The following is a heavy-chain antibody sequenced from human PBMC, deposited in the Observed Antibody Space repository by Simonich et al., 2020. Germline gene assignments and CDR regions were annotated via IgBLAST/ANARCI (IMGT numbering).Heavy chain of an antibody. CDR3: ARGPRWTGDDAFDI. CDR1: GYTFTGYY. D-gene: IGHD7-27*01. CDR2: INPNRGSN. V-gene: IGHV1-2*06. Sequence: QVQLVQSGAEVKKPGASVKVSCKASGYTFTGYYMHWVRQAPGQGLEGIGRINPNRGSNNYAQKCQGRVTITRDTSISTAYMELSRLRSDDTAVYYCARGPRWTGDDAFDIWGQGTMVTVSS. J-gene: IGHJ3*02.